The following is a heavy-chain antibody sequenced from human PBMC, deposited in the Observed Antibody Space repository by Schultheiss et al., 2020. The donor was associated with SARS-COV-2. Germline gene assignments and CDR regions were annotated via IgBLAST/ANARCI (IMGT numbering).Heavy chain of an antibody. J-gene: IGHJ5*02. D-gene: IGHD3-10*01. Sequence: SQTLSLTCTVSGGSISSTSHYWGWIRQPPGKGLEWIGYIYYSGNTNYNPSLQSRVTISVDTSKNQFSMKLSSVTAADTAVYYCARHSPYGSGRGVWFDPWGQGTLVTVSS. CDR1: GGSISSTSHY. V-gene: IGHV4-61*05. CDR3: ARHSPYGSGRGVWFDP. CDR2: IYYSGNT.